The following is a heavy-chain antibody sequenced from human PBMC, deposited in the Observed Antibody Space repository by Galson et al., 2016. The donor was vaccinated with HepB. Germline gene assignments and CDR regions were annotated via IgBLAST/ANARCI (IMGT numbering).Heavy chain of an antibody. V-gene: IGHV1-46*01. J-gene: IGHJ4*02. CDR2: INPSDGST. D-gene: IGHD2-21*02. Sequence: SVKVSCKASGYKFTDFYMHWVRQAPGQGLEWMGIINPSDGSTTYAQKFRGRVTMTGDTSSSIVYMELRSLRSEDTAVFYCARGPGPVDYELLFGFDYWGQGSLVTVSS. CDR3: ARGPGPVDYELLFGFDY. CDR1: GYKFTDFY.